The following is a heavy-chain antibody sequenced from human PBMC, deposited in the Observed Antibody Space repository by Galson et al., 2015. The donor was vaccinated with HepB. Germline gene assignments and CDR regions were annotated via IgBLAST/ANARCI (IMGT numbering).Heavy chain of an antibody. Sequence: TLSLTCTVSGGSISSGDYYWSWIRQPPGKGLEWIGYIYYSGSTYYNPSLKSRVTISVDTSKNQFSLKLSSVTAADTAVYYCARGGGDSSGYNWFDPWGQGTLVTVSS. V-gene: IGHV4-30-4*01. CDR2: IYYSGST. CDR3: ARGGGDSSGYNWFDP. J-gene: IGHJ5*02. CDR1: GGSISSGDYY. D-gene: IGHD3-22*01.